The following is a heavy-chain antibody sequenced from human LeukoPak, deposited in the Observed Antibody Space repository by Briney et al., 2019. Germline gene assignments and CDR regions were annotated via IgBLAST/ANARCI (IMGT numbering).Heavy chain of an antibody. V-gene: IGHV1-69*08. CDR3: ARVNLRGSNYNWFDP. J-gene: IGHJ5*02. Sequence: GASVKVSCKTSGGTFLSHTFSWVRQAPGQGFEWMGKITPVINTANYAQTFQGRVSIYADKSTTTVYMGLSGLRPDDTAVYYCARVNLRGSNYNWFDPWGQGTLVTVAS. D-gene: IGHD1-26*01. CDR1: GGTFLSHT. CDR2: ITPVINTA.